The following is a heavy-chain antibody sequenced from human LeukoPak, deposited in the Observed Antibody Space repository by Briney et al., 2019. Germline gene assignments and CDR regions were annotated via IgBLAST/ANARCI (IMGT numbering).Heavy chain of an antibody. CDR1: GLIGIDGY. D-gene: IGHD6-13*01. J-gene: IGHJ4*02. CDR3: ARDIGYSSPYYFDY. V-gene: IGHV3-21*01. CDR2: ISSSSSYI. Sequence: GGSLRLSCAVSGLIGIDGYMSWVRQAPGKGLEWVSSISSSSSYIYYADSVKGRFTISRDNAKNSLYLQMNSLRAEDTAVYYCARDIGYSSPYYFDYWGQGTLVTVSS.